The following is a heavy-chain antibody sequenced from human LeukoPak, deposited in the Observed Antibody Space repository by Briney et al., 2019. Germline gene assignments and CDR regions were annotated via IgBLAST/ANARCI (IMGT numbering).Heavy chain of an antibody. D-gene: IGHD2-21*01. CDR2: IYYSGST. V-gene: IGHV4-39*01. Sequence: SSETLSLTCTVSGGSISSSTYYWGWIRQPPGKGLESIGSIYYSGSTYYNPSLRSLITITVDTSKNQFSLKLSSVTAADTAVYYCARLKEFQKIFDYWGQGTLVTVSS. CDR1: GGSISSSTYY. CDR3: ARLKEFQKIFDY. J-gene: IGHJ4*02.